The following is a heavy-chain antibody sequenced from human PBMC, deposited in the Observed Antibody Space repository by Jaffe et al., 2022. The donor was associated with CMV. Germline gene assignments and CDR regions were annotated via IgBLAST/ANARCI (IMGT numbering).Heavy chain of an antibody. V-gene: IGHV3-49*05. CDR2: IRSKAYGGTT. CDR1: GFTFGDYA. Sequence: EVQLVESGGGLVIPGRSLRLSCTTSGFTFGDYAMSWFRQAPGKGLEWVAFIRSKAYGGTTEYAASVKGRFSVSRDDFDGIAYLQMNSPQTEDTAVYYCARGSRRGGSSTDYWGQGTLVTVSS. CDR3: ARGSRRGGSSTDY. J-gene: IGHJ4*02. D-gene: IGHD2-15*01.